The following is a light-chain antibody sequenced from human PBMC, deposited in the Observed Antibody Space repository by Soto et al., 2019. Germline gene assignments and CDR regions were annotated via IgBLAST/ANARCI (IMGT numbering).Light chain of an antibody. Sequence: QSVLTQPASVSGSPGQSITISCTGTSSDVGGYNYVSWYQQHPGKAPKLMIYEVSHRPSGVSTRFSGSKSGNTASLTISGLQVEDEADYYCSSYTSSSNFVFGGGTQLTVL. V-gene: IGLV2-14*01. CDR1: SSDVGGYNY. J-gene: IGLJ7*01. CDR3: SSYTSSSNFV. CDR2: EVS.